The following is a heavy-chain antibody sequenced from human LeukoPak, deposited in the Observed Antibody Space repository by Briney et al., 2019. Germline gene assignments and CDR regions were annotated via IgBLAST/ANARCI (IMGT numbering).Heavy chain of an antibody. CDR1: GYTFTGYY. CDR2: INPNSGGT. D-gene: IGHD3-3*01. J-gene: IGHJ4*02. CDR3: ARGHKYGDFWSGYAYYFDY. Sequence: ASVKVPCKASGYTFTGYYMHWVRQAPGQGLEWMGWINPNSGGTNYAQKFQGRVTITRNTSISTAYMELSSLRSEDTAVYYCARGHKYGDFWSGYAYYFDYWGQGTLVTVSS. V-gene: IGHV1-2*02.